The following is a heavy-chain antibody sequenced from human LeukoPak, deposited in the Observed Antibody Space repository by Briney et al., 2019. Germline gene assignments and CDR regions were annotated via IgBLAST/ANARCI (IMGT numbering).Heavy chain of an antibody. D-gene: IGHD3-10*01. V-gene: IGHV4-39*07. Sequence: PSETLSLTCTVSGGSISSSSYYWGWIRQPPGKGLEWIRSIYYSGSTYYNPSLKSRVTISVDTSKNQFSLKLSSVTAADTAVYYCARDGSEGFSDYWGQGTLVTVSS. CDR1: GGSISSSSYY. CDR3: ARDGSEGFSDY. J-gene: IGHJ4*02. CDR2: IYYSGST.